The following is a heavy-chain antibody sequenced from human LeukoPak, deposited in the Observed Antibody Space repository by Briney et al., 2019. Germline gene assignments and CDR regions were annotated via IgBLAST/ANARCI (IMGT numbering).Heavy chain of an antibody. CDR1: GFTFSTYW. CDR2: INQDASEI. CDR3: ATDRDNSDWQKRFDS. V-gene: IGHV3-7*01. J-gene: IGHJ4*02. Sequence: GGSLRLSCAVSGFTFSTYWMNWCCKAPGEGLEWVGNINQDASEINYVDSARGRFTISRDNAKNSLHLQMNSLRAEDTAVYYCATDRDNSDWQKRFDSWGQGTLVTVSS. D-gene: IGHD2-21*02.